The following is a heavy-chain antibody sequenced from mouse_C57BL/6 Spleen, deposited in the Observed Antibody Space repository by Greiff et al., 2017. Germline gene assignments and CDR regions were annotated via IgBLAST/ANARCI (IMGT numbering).Heavy chain of an antibody. CDR1: GYAFSSSW. CDR3: ARHYDYDGGVAY. Sequence: VKLMESGPELVKPGASVKISCKASGYAFSSSWMNWVKQRPGKGLEWIGRIYPGDGDTNYNGKFKGKATLTADKSSSTAYMQLSSLTSEDAAVYFCARHYDYDGGVAYWGQGTLVTVSA. CDR2: IYPGDGDT. V-gene: IGHV1-82*01. J-gene: IGHJ3*01. D-gene: IGHD2-4*01.